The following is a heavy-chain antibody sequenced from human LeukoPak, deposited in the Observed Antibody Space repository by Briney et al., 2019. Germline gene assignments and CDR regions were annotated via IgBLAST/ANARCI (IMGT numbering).Heavy chain of an antibody. CDR2: ISAYNGNT. V-gene: IGHV1-18*01. J-gene: IGHJ6*03. D-gene: IGHD4-11*01. CDR3: ARYSNFLRYYYYMDV. CDR1: GYTFTNYG. Sequence: ASVQVSCKASGYTFTNYGISWVRQAPGQGLEWMGGISAYNGNTNYAQKLQGRVTMTTDTSTSTAYMELRSLRSDDPAVYYCARYSNFLRYYYYMDVWGKGTTVTVSS.